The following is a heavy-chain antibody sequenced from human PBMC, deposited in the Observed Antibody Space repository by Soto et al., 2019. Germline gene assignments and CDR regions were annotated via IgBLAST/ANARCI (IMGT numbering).Heavy chain of an antibody. CDR1: GGSISSGGYY. Sequence: SETLSLTCTVSGGSISSGGYYWSWIRQHPGKGLEWIGYIYYSGSTYYNPSLKSRVTISVDTSKNQFSLKLNSVTAADTAVYYCARDIWKDGSGSYYDYYYYGMDVWGQGTTVTVSS. J-gene: IGHJ6*02. CDR3: ARDIWKDGSGSYYDYYYYGMDV. V-gene: IGHV4-31*03. CDR2: IYYSGST. D-gene: IGHD3-10*01.